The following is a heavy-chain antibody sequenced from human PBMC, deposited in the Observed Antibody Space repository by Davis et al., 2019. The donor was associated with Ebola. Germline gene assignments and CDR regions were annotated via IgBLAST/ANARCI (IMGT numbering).Heavy chain of an antibody. CDR3: AKQGHSGTHFDN. CDR1: GFTFSSYA. D-gene: IGHD3/OR15-3a*01. CDR2: ISGSGGST. J-gene: IGHJ4*02. V-gene: IGHV3-23*01. Sequence: GGSLRLSCAASGFTFSSYAMSWVRQAPGKGLEWVSAISGSGGSTYYADAVKGRFTISRDNSKNTLYLQMNSLRAEDTAVYYCAKQGHSGTHFDNWGQGTLVTVSS.